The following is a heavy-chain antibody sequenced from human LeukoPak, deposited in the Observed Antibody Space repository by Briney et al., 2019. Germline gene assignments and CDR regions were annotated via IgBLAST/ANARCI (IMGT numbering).Heavy chain of an antibody. Sequence: ASVKVSCKASGFTFTSSAIQWVRQARGQRLEWIGWIVVGSGNTNYAQKFQERVTITRDMSTSTAYMELSRLRSDDTAVYYCARVRYYGSGETPFFDYWGQGTLVTVSS. CDR3: ARVRYYGSGETPFFDY. D-gene: IGHD3-10*01. CDR1: GFTFTSSA. J-gene: IGHJ4*02. V-gene: IGHV1-58*02. CDR2: IVVGSGNT.